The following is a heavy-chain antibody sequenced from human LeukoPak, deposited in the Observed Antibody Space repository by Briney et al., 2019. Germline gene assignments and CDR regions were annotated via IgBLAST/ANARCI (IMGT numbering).Heavy chain of an antibody. CDR1: GFTFSSYE. J-gene: IGHJ4*02. CDR3: ARDGGWGLFFDY. Sequence: QSGGSLRLSCAASGFTFSSYEMNWVRQAPGKGLEWVSYISSSDSTIYYADSVKGRFTISRDNAKNSLYLQMNSLRAEDTAVYYCARDGGWGLFFDYWGLGTLVTVSS. CDR2: ISSSDSTI. D-gene: IGHD6-19*01. V-gene: IGHV3-48*03.